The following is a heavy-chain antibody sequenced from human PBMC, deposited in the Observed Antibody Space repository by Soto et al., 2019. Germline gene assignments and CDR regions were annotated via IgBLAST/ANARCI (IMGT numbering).Heavy chain of an antibody. CDR3: ARAGDSSGYYPGYYGMDV. J-gene: IGHJ6*02. Sequence: EVQLVESGGGLVQPGGSLRLSCAASGFTFSSYSMNWVRQAPGKGLEWVSYISSSSSTIYYADSVKGRFTISRDNAKNSXFLQMNSLRDEDTAVYYCARAGDSSGYYPGYYGMDVWGQGTTVTVSS. D-gene: IGHD3-22*01. V-gene: IGHV3-48*02. CDR1: GFTFSSYS. CDR2: ISSSSSTI.